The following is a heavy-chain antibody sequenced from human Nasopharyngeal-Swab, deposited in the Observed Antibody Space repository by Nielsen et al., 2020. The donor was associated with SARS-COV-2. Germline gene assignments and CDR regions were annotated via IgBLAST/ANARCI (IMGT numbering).Heavy chain of an antibody. V-gene: IGHV4-59*12. J-gene: IGHJ4*02. D-gene: IGHD6-6*01. CDR2: IYYSGST. CDR3: AKDVNGYSSSPHFDY. CDR1: GGSISSYY. Sequence: SETLSLTCTVSGGSISSYYWSWIRQPPGKGLEWIGYIYYSGSTNYNPSLKSRVTISVDTSKNQFSLKLSSVTAADTAVYYCAKDVNGYSSSPHFDYWGQGTLVTVSS.